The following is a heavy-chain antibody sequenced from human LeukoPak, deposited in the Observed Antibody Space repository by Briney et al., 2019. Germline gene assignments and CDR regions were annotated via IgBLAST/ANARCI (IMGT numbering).Heavy chain of an antibody. J-gene: IGHJ4*02. V-gene: IGHV3-23*01. D-gene: IGHD3-3*01. CDR2: ISGSGGST. CDR1: GFTFSSSA. CDR3: AKVHKRLLEWLFGGGYDY. Sequence: GGSLRLSCAASGFTFSSSAMSWVRQAPGKGLEWVSAISGSGGSTYYAASVKGRFTISSDNSKNTLYLQMNSLRAEDTAVYYCAKVHKRLLEWLFGGGYDYWGQGTLVTVSS.